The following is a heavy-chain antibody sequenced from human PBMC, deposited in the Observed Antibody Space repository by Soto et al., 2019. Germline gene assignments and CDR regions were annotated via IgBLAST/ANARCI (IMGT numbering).Heavy chain of an antibody. D-gene: IGHD5-18*01. CDR2: ISGSGGST. V-gene: IGHV3-23*01. CDR3: AKDFGGGYSYGYEPVSGQIDY. CDR1: GFTFSSYA. J-gene: IGHJ4*02. Sequence: GGSLRLSCAASGFTFSSYAMSWVRQAPGKGLEWVSAISGSGGSTYYADSVKGRFTISRDNSKNTLYLQMNSLRAEDTAVYYCAKDFGGGYSYGYEPVSGQIDYWGQGTLVTVSS.